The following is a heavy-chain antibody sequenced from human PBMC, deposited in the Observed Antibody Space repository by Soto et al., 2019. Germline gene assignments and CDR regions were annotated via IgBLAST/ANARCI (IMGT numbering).Heavy chain of an antibody. Sequence: QVQLVQSGAEVKKPGPSVKVSCKDSGYTFTSYGISRVRQAPGQELEWMGWISAYNGNTNYAQKLQGRVTMTTDTSTSTAYMELRSLRSDDTAVYYCASVKNGYNRYYFDYWGQGTLVVVSS. J-gene: IGHJ4*02. V-gene: IGHV1-18*01. CDR1: GYTFTSYG. CDR3: ASVKNGYNRYYFDY. CDR2: ISAYNGNT. D-gene: IGHD5-12*01.